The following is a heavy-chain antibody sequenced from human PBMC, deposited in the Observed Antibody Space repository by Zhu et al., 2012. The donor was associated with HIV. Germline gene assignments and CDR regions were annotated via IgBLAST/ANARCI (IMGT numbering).Heavy chain of an antibody. Sequence: QVQLQQWGVGLLKPSETLSLTCAVYGGSFSGYYWGWIRQPPGKGLEWIGEINRSGDTNYNPSLKSRVTISVDTSKNQFSLKLNSVTAADTAVYYCARGHGSGSYYHYWGQGTLVTVSS. CDR2: INRSGDT. V-gene: IGHV4-34*01. J-gene: IGHJ4*02. D-gene: IGHD3-10*01. CDR3: ARGHGSGSYYHY. CDR1: GGSFSGYY.